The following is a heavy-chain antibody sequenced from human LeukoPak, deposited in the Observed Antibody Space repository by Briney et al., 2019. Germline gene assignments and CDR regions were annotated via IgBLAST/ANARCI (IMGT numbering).Heavy chain of an antibody. Sequence: LPGGSLLLSCAASGFTFISYWIHSVPQTPAKGLVGVSRINSYRSSTRYMDSVKGRFTVSRDNARNRLYLEMNSLRVEDTAVYYCARDGGDGYNRDDFDYWGQGTLVTVSS. CDR1: GFTFISYW. J-gene: IGHJ4*02. CDR3: ARDGGDGYNRDDFDY. V-gene: IGHV3-74*01. CDR2: INSYRSST. D-gene: IGHD5-24*01.